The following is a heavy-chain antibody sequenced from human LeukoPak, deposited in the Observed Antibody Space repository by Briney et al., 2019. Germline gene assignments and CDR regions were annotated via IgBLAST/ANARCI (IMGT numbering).Heavy chain of an antibody. V-gene: IGHV4-39*01. CDR3: ARRSDSGSDDGEDYFDY. D-gene: IGHD1-26*01. Sequence: SETLSLTCTVSGGSIYSTTFYWGWIRQPPGKGLEWIGSMYYDGSTYHNPSLKSRVTISVDTSNNQFSLKLTSATAADTAVYFRARRSDSGSDDGEDYFDYWGQGTLVTVSS. CDR1: GGSIYSTTFY. J-gene: IGHJ4*02. CDR2: MYYDGST.